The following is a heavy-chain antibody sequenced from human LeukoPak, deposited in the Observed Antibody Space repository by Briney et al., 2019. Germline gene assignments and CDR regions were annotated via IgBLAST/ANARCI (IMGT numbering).Heavy chain of an antibody. CDR3: ARGISSWPQRDWYFDL. CDR2: IRSKAYGGTT. J-gene: IGHJ2*01. Sequence: GRSLRLSCTASGFTFGDYAMSWVRQAPGKGLEWVGFIRSKAYGGTTEYAASVKGRFTISRDDSKSIAYLQMNSLRAEDTAVYYCARGISSWPQRDWYFDLWGRGTLVTVSS. V-gene: IGHV3-49*04. CDR1: GFTFGDYA. D-gene: IGHD6-13*01.